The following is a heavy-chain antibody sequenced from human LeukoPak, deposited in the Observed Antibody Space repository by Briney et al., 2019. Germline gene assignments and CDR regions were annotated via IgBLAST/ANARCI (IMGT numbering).Heavy chain of an antibody. CDR3: ATHHESPQFAY. Sequence: SETLSLTCTVSGGSISSSSFYWAWVRQPPGKGLEWIVSIYYSGSTYYGPSLKGRVTISIDTSKNQFSLKLSSVTAATTAVYYSATHHESPQFAYWGQGTLVTVSS. CDR1: GGSISSSSFY. J-gene: IGHJ4*02. V-gene: IGHV4-39*01. CDR2: IYYSGST.